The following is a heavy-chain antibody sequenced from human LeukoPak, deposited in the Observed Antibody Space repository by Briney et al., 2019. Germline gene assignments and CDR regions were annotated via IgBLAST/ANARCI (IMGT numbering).Heavy chain of an antibody. V-gene: IGHV5-51*01. Sequence: GGSIQTSCKASGYTFTTNWIAWGRQMPGKGLEWMGVIYPGDSDTRYSPSFEGQVTISADKSITTASLQWSSLTASATAMYYCARHRSALTQTEYDPSGQPTLLIVSS. J-gene: IGHJ5*02. CDR3: ARHRSALTQTEYDP. D-gene: IGHD2/OR15-2a*01. CDR2: IYPGDSDT. CDR1: GYTFTTNW.